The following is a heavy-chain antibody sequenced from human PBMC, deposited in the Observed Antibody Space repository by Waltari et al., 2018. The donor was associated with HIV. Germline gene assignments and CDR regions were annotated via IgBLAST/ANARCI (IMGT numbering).Heavy chain of an antibody. D-gene: IGHD3-22*01. CDR3: ATRSVVSTPRGWFDP. CDR1: GYTLTELS. Sequence: QVQLVQSGAEVKKPGASVKVSCKVSGYTLTELSMHWVRQAPGKGLEWMGGFEPEDGETIYEQKFQGRVTMTEDTSTDTAYMGLISLRSEDTAVYYCATRSVVSTPRGWFDPWGQGTLVTVSS. V-gene: IGHV1-24*01. J-gene: IGHJ5*02. CDR2: FEPEDGET.